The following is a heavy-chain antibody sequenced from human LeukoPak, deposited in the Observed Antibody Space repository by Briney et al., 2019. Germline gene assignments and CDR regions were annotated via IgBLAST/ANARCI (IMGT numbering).Heavy chain of an antibody. CDR1: GFTFSSYW. J-gene: IGHJ4*02. D-gene: IGHD2-2*02. V-gene: IGHV3-7*04. CDR3: ARGQSYCSSASCHTDS. CDR2: IKKDGSEK. Sequence: GGSLRLSCAASGFTFSSYWMSWVRQAPGKGLEWVADIKKDGSEKYYVDSVKGRFTISRDNAQNSLYLQMNSPRAEDTAVYFCARGQSYCSSASCHTDSWGQGTLVTVSS.